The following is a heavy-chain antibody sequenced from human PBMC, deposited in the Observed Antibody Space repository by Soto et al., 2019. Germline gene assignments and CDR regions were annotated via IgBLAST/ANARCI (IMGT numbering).Heavy chain of an antibody. CDR2: ISTRSSLI. CDR3: ATPARGGPVTLPLDA. D-gene: IGHD3-10*01. J-gene: IGHJ5*02. V-gene: IGHV3-21*01. Sequence: DVQLVESGGGQVKPGGSLRLSCAASGFTFSSYTINWVRLGPGKGLEWVSSISTRSSLIYYADSVKGRFTISRDNAKNSAYLEMNSLRADDTAVYYCATPARGGPVTLPLDAWGQGTLVTVSA. CDR1: GFTFSSYT.